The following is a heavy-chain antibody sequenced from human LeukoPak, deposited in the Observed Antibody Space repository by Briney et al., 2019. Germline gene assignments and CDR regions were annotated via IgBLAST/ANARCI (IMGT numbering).Heavy chain of an antibody. CDR3: ARTLWFGDYYYYYGMDV. CDR2: IYYSGST. J-gene: IGHJ6*02. V-gene: IGHV4-59*01. CDR1: GGSISSYY. Sequence: SETLSLTCTVSGGSISSYYWSWIRQPPGKGLEWIGYIYYSGSTNYNPSHKSRVTISVDTSKNQFSLKLSSVTAADTAVYYCARTLWFGDYYYYYGMDVWGQGTTVTVSS. D-gene: IGHD3-10*01.